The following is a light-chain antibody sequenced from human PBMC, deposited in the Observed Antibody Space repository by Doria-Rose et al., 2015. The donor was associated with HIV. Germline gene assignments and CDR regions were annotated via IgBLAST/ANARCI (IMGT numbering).Light chain of an antibody. Sequence: TQSPGTLSLSPGERATLSCRASQSFSSTYLACYQQKPGQAPSLLIYDGSTRATGIPDRFSASGSGTDFTLTINRLDPEDFALYYCHQYGTSWTFGQGTKVEI. CDR1: QSFSSTY. V-gene: IGKV3-20*01. CDR2: DGS. J-gene: IGKJ1*01. CDR3: HQYGTSWT.